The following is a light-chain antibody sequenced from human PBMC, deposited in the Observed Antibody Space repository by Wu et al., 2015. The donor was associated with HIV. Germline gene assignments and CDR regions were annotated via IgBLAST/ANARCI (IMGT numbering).Light chain of an antibody. CDR3: QQYGTSSIT. J-gene: IGKJ5*01. CDR1: QSLGTY. CDR2: GAS. V-gene: IGKV3-11*01. Sequence: EIILTQSPATLSSSPGERVTLSCRASQSLGTYLAWYQQKPGQAPRLLIYGASSRATGIPDRFTASGSGTDFILTISSLEPEDFAVYYCQQYGTSSITFGQGTRLEIK.